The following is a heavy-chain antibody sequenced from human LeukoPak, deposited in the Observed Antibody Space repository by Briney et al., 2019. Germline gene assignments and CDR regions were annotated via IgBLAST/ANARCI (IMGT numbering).Heavy chain of an antibody. CDR3: AIYYGSGSSFDY. CDR2: IDPSDSYT. D-gene: IGHD3-10*01. V-gene: IGHV5-10-1*01. J-gene: IGHJ4*02. CDR1: GYSFTSYW. Sequence: GESLRISCKGSGYSFTSYWISWVRQMPGKGLEWMGRIDPSDSYTNYSPSFQGHVTISADKSISTAYLQWSSLKASDTAMYHCAIYYGSGSSFDYWGQGTLVTVSS.